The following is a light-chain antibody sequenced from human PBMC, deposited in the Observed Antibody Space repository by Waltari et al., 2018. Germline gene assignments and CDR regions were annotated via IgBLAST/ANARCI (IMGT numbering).Light chain of an antibody. Sequence: QSVLTQPPSASGTPGQSVTISCSGGAPNLGGNLVNWYQQLPGKAPKLLIYRSDLRPSGVPDRFSGSKSGTSASLAISGLQSEDEADYFCASWDDSLNGHWVFGGGTKVTVL. CDR3: ASWDDSLNGHWV. CDR2: RSD. J-gene: IGLJ3*02. V-gene: IGLV1-44*01. CDR1: APNLGGNL.